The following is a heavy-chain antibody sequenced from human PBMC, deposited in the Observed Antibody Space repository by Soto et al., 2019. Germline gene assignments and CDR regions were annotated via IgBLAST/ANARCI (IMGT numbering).Heavy chain of an antibody. Sequence: EVQLVESGGGLVQPGGSLRLSCAASGLTFSSNWMSWVRQAPGRGLECVANIKQDGNEKYYVDSVKGRFTISRDNAKNSLYLQMNSLRAEDTAVYYCARVVGAPNWVDPWGQGTRVTVSS. CDR3: ARVVGAPNWVDP. D-gene: IGHD1-26*01. CDR2: IKQDGNEK. V-gene: IGHV3-7*04. J-gene: IGHJ5*02. CDR1: GLTFSSNW.